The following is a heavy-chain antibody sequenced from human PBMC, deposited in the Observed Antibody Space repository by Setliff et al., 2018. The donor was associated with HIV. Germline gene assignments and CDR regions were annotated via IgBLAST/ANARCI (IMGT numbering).Heavy chain of an antibody. CDR1: GGSFSGVY. CDR2: IDHSGDT. J-gene: IGHJ4*02. V-gene: IGHV4-34*01. D-gene: IGHD2-8*01. Sequence: SETLSLTCAVYGGSFSGVYWTWLRQPPGKGLEWIGDIDHSGDTNYNPSLTSRVTLSVDTSTNQFSLRVTSVTAADTAVYYCASKPLRFNGATQYVFDSWSQGALVTVSS. CDR3: ASKPLRFNGATQYVFDS.